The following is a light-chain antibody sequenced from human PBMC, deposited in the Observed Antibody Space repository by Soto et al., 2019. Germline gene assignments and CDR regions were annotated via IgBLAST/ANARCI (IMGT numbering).Light chain of an antibody. CDR1: QSAGSTY. CDR3: QQYGSSPT. J-gene: IGKJ5*01. CDR2: GAS. Sequence: EIVMTQSPGTLSLSPGERATLSCRASQSAGSTYLAWYQQKPGQAPRLLIYGASSRATGIPDRFSGSGSGTDFTLTISRLEPEDFAVYYCQQYGSSPTFGQGTRLEIK. V-gene: IGKV3-20*01.